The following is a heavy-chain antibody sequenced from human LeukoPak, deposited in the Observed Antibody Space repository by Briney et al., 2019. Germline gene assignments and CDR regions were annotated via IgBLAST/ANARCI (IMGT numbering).Heavy chain of an antibody. CDR1: GYTFTSYD. V-gene: IGHV1-8*01. D-gene: IGHD6-19*01. J-gene: IGHJ6*02. Sequence: EASVKVSCKASGYTFTSYDINWVRQATGQGLEWMGWMNPNSGNTGYAQKFQGRVTMTRNTSISTAYMELSSLRSEDTAVYYCARGLGFSGWRASVYYYYYGMDVWGQGTTVTVSS. CDR2: MNPNSGNT. CDR3: ARGLGFSGWRASVYYYYYGMDV.